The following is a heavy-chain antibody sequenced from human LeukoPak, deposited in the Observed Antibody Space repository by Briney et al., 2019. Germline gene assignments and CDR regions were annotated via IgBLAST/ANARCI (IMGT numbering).Heavy chain of an antibody. CDR3: ARDPRATGYYYYYMDV. CDR2: ISFDGVDR. J-gene: IGHJ6*03. Sequence: GGSLRLSCEAPGFSIRNFAMSWVRQAPGKGLEWVAAISFDGVDRQHADSVRGRLTVSRDNSRNTVFLQMDSLRPEDTGVYFCARDPRATGYYYYYMDVWGKGTTVFVS. CDR1: GFSIRNFA. V-gene: IGHV3-30*04. D-gene: IGHD3-9*01.